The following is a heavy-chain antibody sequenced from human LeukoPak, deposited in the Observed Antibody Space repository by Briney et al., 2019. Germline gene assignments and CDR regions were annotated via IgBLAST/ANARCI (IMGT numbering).Heavy chain of an antibody. J-gene: IGHJ4*02. CDR3: AKDRDGYVDY. CDR1: GFTFSSYA. CDR2: ISYDGSNK. Sequence: GGSLRLSCAASGFTFSSYAMHWVRQAPGKGLEWVAVISYDGSNKYYADSVKGRFTISRDSSKNTLYLQMNSLRAEDTAVYYCAKDRDGYVDYWGQGTLVTVSS. D-gene: IGHD3-10*01. V-gene: IGHV3-30*04.